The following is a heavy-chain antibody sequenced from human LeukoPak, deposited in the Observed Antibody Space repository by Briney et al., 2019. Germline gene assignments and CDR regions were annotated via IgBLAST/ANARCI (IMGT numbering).Heavy chain of an antibody. V-gene: IGHV1-24*01. CDR3: ATREWLSGFGPFDP. Sequence: ASVKVSCKVSGYTLTELSMYWVRQAPGKGLEWMGGFDPEDGETIYAQKFQGRVTMTEDTSTDTAYMELSSLRSEDTAVYYCATREWLSGFGPFDPWGQGTLVTVSS. J-gene: IGHJ5*02. CDR2: FDPEDGET. D-gene: IGHD3-3*01. CDR1: GYTLTELS.